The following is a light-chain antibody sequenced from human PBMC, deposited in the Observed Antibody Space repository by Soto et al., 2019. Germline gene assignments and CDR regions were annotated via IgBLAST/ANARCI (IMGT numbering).Light chain of an antibody. V-gene: IGKV3-15*01. CDR3: QQYNNWPPCT. CDR1: QSVSSN. Sequence: EIVMTQSPATLSVSPGERATLSCRASQSVSSNLAWYQQKPGQAPRLLIYGASTRATGIPARFSGSGSGTEFTLTISSLQSEDFAVYYCQQYNNWPPCTFGQGTKLENK. J-gene: IGKJ2*02. CDR2: GAS.